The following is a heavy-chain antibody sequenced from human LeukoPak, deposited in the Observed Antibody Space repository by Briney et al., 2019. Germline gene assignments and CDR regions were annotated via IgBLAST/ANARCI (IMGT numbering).Heavy chain of an antibody. CDR1: EFTFSSYD. V-gene: IGHV3-23*01. Sequence: GGSLRLSCAASEFTFSSYDMSWVRQAPGKGLEWVSGINKSGGGTYYADSVKGRFTMSRDNSKNTLFLQMNSLRAEDTAVYYCAKVAWSSSGSDYWGQGTLVTVSS. D-gene: IGHD6-19*01. CDR2: INKSGGGT. CDR3: AKVAWSSSGSDY. J-gene: IGHJ4*02.